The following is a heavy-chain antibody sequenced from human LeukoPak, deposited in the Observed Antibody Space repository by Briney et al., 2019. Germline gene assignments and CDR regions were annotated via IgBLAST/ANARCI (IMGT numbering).Heavy chain of an antibody. CDR1: GFTFSDYY. CDR3: AKSNGYGLVDI. Sequence: GGSLRLSCAASGFTFSDYYMSWIRQAPGKGLECVSYISSSGNTTYHADSVKGRFTISRDNAKNSLYLQVSSLRAEDTAVYYCAKSNGYGLVDIWGQGTMVTVSS. D-gene: IGHD3-10*01. CDR2: ISSSGNTT. J-gene: IGHJ3*02. V-gene: IGHV3-11*04.